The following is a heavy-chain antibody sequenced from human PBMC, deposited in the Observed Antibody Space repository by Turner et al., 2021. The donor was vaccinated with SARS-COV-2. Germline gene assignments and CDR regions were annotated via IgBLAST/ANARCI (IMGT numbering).Heavy chain of an antibody. CDR1: GYTFTSFW. J-gene: IGHJ4*02. V-gene: IGHV5-51*03. CDR2: IYPGDSDT. Sequence: EVRLVQSGAEVREPGESLQISCKGSGYTFTSFWIGWVSQVPGKGLEWLGIIYPGDSDTQYNPSFEGQVTISADKSLNTAYLQWSSLEASDTAMYYCARGFLNFDIWGQGTLVSVSA. CDR3: ARGFLNFDI.